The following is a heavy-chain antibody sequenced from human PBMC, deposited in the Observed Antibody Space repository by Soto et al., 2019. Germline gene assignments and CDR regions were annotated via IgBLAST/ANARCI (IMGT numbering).Heavy chain of an antibody. CDR3: ASSGIAARPYYYYGMDV. CDR1: GGSISSYY. Sequence: SETLSLTCTVSGGSISSYYWSWIRQPPGKGLEWIGYIYYSGSTNYNPSLKSRVTISVDTSKNQFSLKLSSVTAADTAVYYCASSGIAARPYYYYGMDVWGQGTTVTVSS. J-gene: IGHJ6*02. D-gene: IGHD6-6*01. V-gene: IGHV4-59*01. CDR2: IYYSGST.